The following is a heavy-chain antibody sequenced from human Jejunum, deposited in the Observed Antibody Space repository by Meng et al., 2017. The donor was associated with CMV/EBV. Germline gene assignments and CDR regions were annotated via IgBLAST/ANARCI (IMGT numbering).Heavy chain of an antibody. CDR1: GDYIRSGESY. J-gene: IGHJ4*02. D-gene: IGHD1-14*01. CDR3: AREGTNSYYFDY. Sequence: CGGSGDYIRSGESYWSWVRQPPGKGLEWIGYIYESGSTSYNPTLESRVTISVDTSKNQFSLKVMSVTAADTAVYYCAREGTNSYYFDYWGQGTLVTVSS. V-gene: IGHV4-30-4*01. CDR2: IYESGST.